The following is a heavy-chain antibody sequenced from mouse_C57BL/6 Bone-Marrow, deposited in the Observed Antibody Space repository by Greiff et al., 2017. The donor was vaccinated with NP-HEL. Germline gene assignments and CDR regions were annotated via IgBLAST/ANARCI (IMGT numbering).Heavy chain of an antibody. D-gene: IGHD1-1*01. J-gene: IGHJ2*01. CDR3: TTVYYYDSRCY. Sequence: EVQLQQSGAELVRPGASVKLSCTASGFNIKDDYMHWVKQRPEQGLEWIGWIDPENGDTEYASKFQGKATLTADTSSNTDDLQLSSLTSEDTTVYYCTTVYYYDSRCYWGQGTTLTVSS. CDR1: GFNIKDDY. V-gene: IGHV14-4*01. CDR2: IDPENGDT.